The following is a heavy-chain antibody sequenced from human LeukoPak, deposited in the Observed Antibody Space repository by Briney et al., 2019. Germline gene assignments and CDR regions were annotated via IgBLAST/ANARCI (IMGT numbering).Heavy chain of an antibody. V-gene: IGHV4-59*08. D-gene: IGHD1-14*01. CDR3: ASVTHQGNQNWFDP. Sequence: SETLSLTCTVSGGSISSYYWSWIRQPPGKGLEWIGYIYYSGSTNYNPSLKSRVTISVDTSKNQFSLKLSSVTAADTAVYYCASVTHQGNQNWFDPWGQGTPVTVSS. CDR2: IYYSGST. CDR1: GGSISSYY. J-gene: IGHJ5*02.